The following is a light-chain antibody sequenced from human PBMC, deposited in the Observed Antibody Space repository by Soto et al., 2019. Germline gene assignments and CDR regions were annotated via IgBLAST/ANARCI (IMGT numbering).Light chain of an antibody. CDR2: GAS. CDR3: QQYGSSGT. V-gene: IGKV3-20*01. J-gene: IGKJ1*01. Sequence: EIVLTQSPVTLSVSPVERATLSCRASQSVSNNYLAWYQQKPGQAPRLLIYGASNRATGIPDRFSGSGSGTDFTLTISRLEPDDFAVYYCQQYGSSGTFGQGTKVDI. CDR1: QSVSNNY.